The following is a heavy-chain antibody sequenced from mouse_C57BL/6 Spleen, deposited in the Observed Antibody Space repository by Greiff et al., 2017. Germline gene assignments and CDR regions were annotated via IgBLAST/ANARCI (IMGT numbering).Heavy chain of an antibody. D-gene: IGHD4-1*01. J-gene: IGHJ3*01. V-gene: IGHV1-55*01. CDR1: GYTFTSYW. CDR2: IYPGSGST. Sequence: QVQLQQPGAELVKPGASVKMSCKASGYTFTSYWITWVKQRPGQGLAWIGDIYPGSGSTNYNEKFKSKATLTVDTSSRPAYMQLSSLTSEDSAVYDCARGAPNWAWFAYWGQGTLVTVSA. CDR3: ARGAPNWAWFAY.